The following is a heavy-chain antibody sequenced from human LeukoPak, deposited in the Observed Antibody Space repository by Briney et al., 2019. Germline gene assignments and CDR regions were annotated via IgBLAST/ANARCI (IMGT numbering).Heavy chain of an antibody. J-gene: IGHJ6*02. CDR2: IIPIFGTA. D-gene: IGHD2-15*01. Sequence: SVKVSCTASGGTFSSYAISWVRQAPGQGLEWVGGIIPIFGTANYAQKFQGRVTITADESTSTAYMELSSLRSEDTAVYYCARTRVVVAATEYYYGMDVWGQGTTVTVSS. V-gene: IGHV1-69*13. CDR1: GGTFSSYA. CDR3: ARTRVVVAATEYYYGMDV.